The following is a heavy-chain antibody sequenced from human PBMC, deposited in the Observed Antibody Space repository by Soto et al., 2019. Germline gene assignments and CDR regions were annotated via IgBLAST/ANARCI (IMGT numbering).Heavy chain of an antibody. CDR2: ISSSGSTI. CDR1: GFTFSSYE. V-gene: IGHV3-48*03. CDR3: ARDKRVTIFGVVISYCFYY. D-gene: IGHD3-3*01. Sequence: PGGSLRLSCAASGFTFSSYEMNWVRQAPGKGLEWVSYISSSGSTIYYADSVKGRFTISRDNAKNSLYLQMNSLRAEDTAVYYCARDKRVTIFGVVISYCFYYWGRGTLFTVSS. J-gene: IGHJ4*02.